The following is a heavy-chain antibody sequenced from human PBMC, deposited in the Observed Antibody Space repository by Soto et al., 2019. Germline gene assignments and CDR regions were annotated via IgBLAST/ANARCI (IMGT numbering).Heavy chain of an antibody. V-gene: IGHV1-18*01. CDR2: ISAYNGNT. D-gene: IGHD3-10*01. CDR1: GYTFSNYG. CDR3: ARDLYYYGSGTSSGGY. Sequence: QVQLVQSGAEVKKPGASVKVSCKASGYTFSNYGFTWVRQAPGQGLEWMGWISAYNGNTNYAQNLQGRVTMTTDTSTSTAYMELRSLRSDDTAVYYCARDLYYYGSGTSSGGYWGQGTLVTVSS. J-gene: IGHJ4*02.